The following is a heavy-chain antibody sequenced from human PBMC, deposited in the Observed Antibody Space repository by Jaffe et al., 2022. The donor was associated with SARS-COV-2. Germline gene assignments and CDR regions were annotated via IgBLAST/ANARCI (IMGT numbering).Heavy chain of an antibody. D-gene: IGHD2-15*01. CDR1: GFTFSSYG. CDR2: ISYDGSNK. J-gene: IGHJ6*02. V-gene: IGHV3-30*18. CDR3: AKEDCSGGSCYPDLYYYYGMDV. Sequence: QVQLVESGGGVVQPGRSLRLSCAASGFTFSSYGMHWVRQAPGKGLEWVAVISYDGSNKYYADSVKGRFTISRDNSKNTLYLQMNSLRAEDTAVYYCAKEDCSGGSCYPDLYYYYGMDVWGQGTTVTVSS.